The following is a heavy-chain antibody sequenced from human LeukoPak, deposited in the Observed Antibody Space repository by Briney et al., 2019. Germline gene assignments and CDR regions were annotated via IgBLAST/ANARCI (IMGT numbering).Heavy chain of an antibody. V-gene: IGHV3-23*01. Sequence: GGSLRLSCAASGFTFSSYALTWVRQAPGKGLEWVSAISGGGDSTYYADSVKGRFTISRDNSKNTLYLQMNSLRAEDTAVYYWAKDGGYDFYFWGQGTLVTVSS. D-gene: IGHD5-12*01. CDR3: AKDGGYDFYF. CDR1: GFTFSSYA. J-gene: IGHJ4*02. CDR2: ISGGGDST.